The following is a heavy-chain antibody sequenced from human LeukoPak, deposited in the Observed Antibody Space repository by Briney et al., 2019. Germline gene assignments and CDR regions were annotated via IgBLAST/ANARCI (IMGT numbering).Heavy chain of an antibody. CDR3: ARGLGFSYGVGFDY. D-gene: IGHD5-18*01. Sequence: GGSLRLSCAASGFTFSSYSMNWVRQSPGKGLEWVSLLSGDGGRTYYADSVKGRFTISRDNRRNPLYLQMNSLRTEDSALYYCARGLGFSYGVGFDYWGQGTLVTVSS. V-gene: IGHV3-43*02. CDR1: GFTFSSYS. CDR2: LSGDGGRT. J-gene: IGHJ4*02.